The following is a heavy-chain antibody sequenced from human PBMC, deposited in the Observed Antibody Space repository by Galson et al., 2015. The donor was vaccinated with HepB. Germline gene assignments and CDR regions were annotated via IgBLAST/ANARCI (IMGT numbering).Heavy chain of an antibody. CDR3: AKCDSSGYYSGADY. Sequence: SVKVSCKASGYTFTSYAMHWVRQAPGQRLEWMGWINAGNGNTKYSQKFQGRVTITRDTSASTAYMELSSLRSEDTAVYYCAKCDSSGYYSGADYWGQGTLVTVSS. V-gene: IGHV1-3*01. J-gene: IGHJ4*02. CDR2: INAGNGNT. D-gene: IGHD3-22*01. CDR1: GYTFTSYA.